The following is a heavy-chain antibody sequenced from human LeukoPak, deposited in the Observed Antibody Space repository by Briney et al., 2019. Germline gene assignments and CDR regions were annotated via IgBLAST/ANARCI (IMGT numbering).Heavy chain of an antibody. CDR3: ARDSSSWYIYFDY. CDR1: GFTVSGNY. J-gene: IGHJ4*02. Sequence: GGSLGLSCAASGFTVSGNYMSWVRQAPGKGLEWVSVIYSDGGTNYADSVRGRFTISRDISKNTLYLRMNSLRAEDTAVYYCARDSSSWYIYFDYWGQGTLVTVSS. V-gene: IGHV3-66*01. CDR2: IYSDGGT. D-gene: IGHD6-13*01.